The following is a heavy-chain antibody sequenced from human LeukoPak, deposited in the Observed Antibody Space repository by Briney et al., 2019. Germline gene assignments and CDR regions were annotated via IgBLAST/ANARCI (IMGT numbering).Heavy chain of an antibody. CDR1: GGSISSGSYY. CDR2: IYTSGST. Sequence: PSETLSLTCTVSGGSISSGSYYWSWIRQPAGKGLEWIGRIYTSGSTNYNPSLKSRVTISVDTSKNQFSLKLSSVTAADTAVYYCARLRTALYYFDYWGQGTLVTVSS. D-gene: IGHD1-1*01. J-gene: IGHJ4*02. CDR3: ARLRTALYYFDY. V-gene: IGHV4-61*02.